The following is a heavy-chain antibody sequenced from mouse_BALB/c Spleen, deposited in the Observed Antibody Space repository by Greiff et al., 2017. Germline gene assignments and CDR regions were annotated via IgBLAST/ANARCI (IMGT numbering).Heavy chain of an antibody. CDR3: ARGGGLGRYFDV. V-gene: IGHV5-6-3*01. CDR2: INSNGGST. Sequence: EVQVVESGGGLVQPGGSLKLSCAASGFTFSSYGMSWVRQTPDKRLELVATINSNGGSTYYPDSVKGRFTISRDNAKNTLYLQMSSLKSEDTAMYYCARGGGLGRYFDVWGAGTTVTVSS. D-gene: IGHD4-1*01. CDR1: GFTFSSYG. J-gene: IGHJ1*01.